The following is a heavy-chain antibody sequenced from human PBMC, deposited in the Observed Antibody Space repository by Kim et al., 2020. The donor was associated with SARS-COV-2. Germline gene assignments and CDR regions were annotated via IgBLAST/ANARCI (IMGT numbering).Heavy chain of an antibody. CDR3: AREITMFGGSYFDY. J-gene: IGHJ4*02. D-gene: IGHD3-3*01. Sequence: NPSLTSRVTISVDTSKNQFSLKLSSVTAADTAVYYCAREITMFGGSYFDYWGQGTLVTVSS. V-gene: IGHV4-59*01.